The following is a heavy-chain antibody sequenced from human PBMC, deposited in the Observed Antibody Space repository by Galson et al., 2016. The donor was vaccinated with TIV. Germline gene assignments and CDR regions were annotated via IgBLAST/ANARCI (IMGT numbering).Heavy chain of an antibody. Sequence: SVKVSCKASGGTFSSYTISWVRQAPGQGLEWMGRIIPMVGKGNHAQMFQGRVTITAAKTTSTAYMELSSLRSEDTAVYYCAVGQVVTAPRNSQGDESYYYYCMDVWGQGTTVTVSS. V-gene: IGHV1-69*02. CDR1: GGTFSSYT. CDR3: AVGQVVTAPRNSQGDESYYYYCMDV. J-gene: IGHJ6*02. D-gene: IGHD2-21*02. CDR2: IIPMVGKG.